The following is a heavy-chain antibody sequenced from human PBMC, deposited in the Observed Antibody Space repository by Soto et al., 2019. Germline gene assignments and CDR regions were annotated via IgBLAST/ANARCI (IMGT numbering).Heavy chain of an antibody. Sequence: SVKVSCKASGGTFSSYAISWVRQDPGQRLEWIGGIIPIFGTANYAQKFQAKVTITADESTSTTYLELNSRSTEDTTVYYCARGVGVAIAAAGTLRCYYYGMDVGGQGTPVTVSS. CDR3: ARGVGVAIAAAGTLRCYYYGMDV. CDR1: GGTFSSYA. CDR2: IIPIFGTA. J-gene: IGHJ6*02. V-gene: IGHV1-69*13. D-gene: IGHD6-13*01.